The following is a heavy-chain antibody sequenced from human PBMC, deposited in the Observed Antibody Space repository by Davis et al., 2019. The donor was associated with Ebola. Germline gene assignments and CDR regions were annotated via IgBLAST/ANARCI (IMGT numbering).Heavy chain of an antibody. D-gene: IGHD6-19*01. CDR1: GFTFTNAW. V-gene: IGHV3-23*01. CDR2: ISGSGDST. J-gene: IGHJ4*02. Sequence: PGGSLRLSCAASGFTFTNAWMNWVRQAPGKGLEWVSAISGSGDSTYYADSVKGRFIISRDNSKNTLYLQMNSLRAGDTAAYYCAKQSGSSGWYGLDYWGQGTLVTVSS. CDR3: AKQSGSSGWYGLDY.